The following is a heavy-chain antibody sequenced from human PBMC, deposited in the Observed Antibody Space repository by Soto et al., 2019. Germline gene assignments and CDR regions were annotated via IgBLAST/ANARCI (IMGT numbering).Heavy chain of an antibody. V-gene: IGHV3-30*18. Sequence: QVQLVESGGGVVQPGRSLRLSCAASGFTFSSFGMHWVRQAPGKGLEWVAVISYDGSNKYYADSVKGRFIISGDNSKNPLYLQMNRLRAEDTAVYYCAKDRRDIAAAGATPFDFWGQGTLVTVSS. D-gene: IGHD6-13*01. CDR3: AKDRRDIAAAGATPFDF. CDR2: ISYDGSNK. J-gene: IGHJ4*02. CDR1: GFTFSSFG.